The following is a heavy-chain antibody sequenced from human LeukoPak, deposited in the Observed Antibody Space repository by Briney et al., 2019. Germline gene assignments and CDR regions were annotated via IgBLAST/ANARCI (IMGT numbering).Heavy chain of an antibody. CDR1: GFTFSTYE. Sequence: GGSLRLSCVASGFTFSTYEMNWVRQAPGKGLEWVSYSSNSGSTVYYADSVRGRFTFSRDNAKSSLYLQMNSLRAEDTAVYYCARGSDDSGWYMHAFDIWGQGTMVTVSS. CDR3: ARGSDDSGWYMHAFDI. CDR2: SSNSGSTV. J-gene: IGHJ3*02. D-gene: IGHD6-19*01. V-gene: IGHV3-48*03.